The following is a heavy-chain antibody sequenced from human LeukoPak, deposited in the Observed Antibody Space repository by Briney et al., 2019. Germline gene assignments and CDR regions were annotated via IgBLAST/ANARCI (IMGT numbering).Heavy chain of an antibody. J-gene: IGHJ4*02. Sequence: SETLSLTCTVSGGSISSSSYYWGWIRQPPGKGLEWIGSIYYSGSTYYNPSLKSRVTISVDTSKNQFSLKLSSVTAADTAVYYCARHGGETFSFDYWSQGTLVTVSS. CDR2: IYYSGST. CDR3: ARHGGETFSFDY. D-gene: IGHD3-16*01. CDR1: GGSISSSSYY. V-gene: IGHV4-39*01.